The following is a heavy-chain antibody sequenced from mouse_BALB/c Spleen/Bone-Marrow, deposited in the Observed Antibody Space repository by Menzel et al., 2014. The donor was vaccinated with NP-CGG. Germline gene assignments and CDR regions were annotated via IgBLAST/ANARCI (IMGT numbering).Heavy chain of an antibody. V-gene: IGHV5-9-4*01. CDR3: ARAYRYDGGYYYAMDY. J-gene: IGHJ4*01. CDR1: GFTFSSYA. CDR2: ISSGGSYT. D-gene: IGHD2-14*01. Sequence: VQLQQSGGGSVKPGGSLKLSCAASGFTFSSYAMSWVRQSPEKRLEWVAEISSGGSYTYYPDTGTGRFPISRDNAKSTLYLEMSSLRSEDTAMYYCARAYRYDGGYYYAMDYWGQGTSVTGSS.